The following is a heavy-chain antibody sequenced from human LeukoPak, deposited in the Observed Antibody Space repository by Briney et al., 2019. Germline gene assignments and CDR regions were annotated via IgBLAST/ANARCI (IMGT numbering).Heavy chain of an antibody. V-gene: IGHV3-66*01. Sequence: GSLRLSCAASGFTVSGNYMSWVRQAPGKGLEWVSVIYSGGNTYYADSVKGRFTISRDKSKNTLYLQMNSLRAEDTAVYYCARDSSFDYWGQGTLVTVSS. J-gene: IGHJ4*02. CDR3: ARDSSFDY. CDR2: IYSGGNT. CDR1: GFTVSGNY.